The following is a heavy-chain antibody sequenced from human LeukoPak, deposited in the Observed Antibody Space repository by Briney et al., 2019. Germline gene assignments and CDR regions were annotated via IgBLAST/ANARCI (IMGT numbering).Heavy chain of an antibody. V-gene: IGHV4-34*01. J-gene: IGHJ2*01. CDR1: VGSFSGYY. CDR2: INHSGST. Sequence: SETLSLTCAVYVGSFSGYYWSWIRQPPGKGLEWIGEINHSGSTSYNPSLKSRVTISVDTSKNQFSLKLSAVTAADTAVYYCMRERERYFDLWGRGTLVTVSS. CDR3: MRERERYFDL.